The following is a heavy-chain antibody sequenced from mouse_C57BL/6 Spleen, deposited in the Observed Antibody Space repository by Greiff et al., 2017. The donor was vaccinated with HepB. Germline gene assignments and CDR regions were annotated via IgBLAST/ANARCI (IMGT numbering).Heavy chain of an antibody. CDR1: GYSFTDYN. V-gene: IGHV1-39*01. CDR3: AREGGSRGYYAMDY. Sequence: VQLQQSGPELVKPGASVKISCKASGYSFTDYNMNWVKQSNGKSLEWIGVINPNYGTTSYNQKFKGKATVTVDQSSSTAYMQLKSLTSEDSAVYYCAREGGSRGYYAMDYWGQGTSVTVSS. CDR2: INPNYGTT. D-gene: IGHD1-1*01. J-gene: IGHJ4*01.